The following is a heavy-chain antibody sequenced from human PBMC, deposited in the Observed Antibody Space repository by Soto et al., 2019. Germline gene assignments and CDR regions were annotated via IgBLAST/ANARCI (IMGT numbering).Heavy chain of an antibody. Sequence: QVQLQESGPGLVKPSQTLSLTCTVSGGSISSGDYYWSWIRQPPGKGLEWIGYIYYSGSTYYNPSLKRRGTRSVDPSKNQFSLKLSSVTAADTAVYYCARVAGYDSSGELDYWGQGTLVTVSS. CDR2: IYYSGST. V-gene: IGHV4-30-4*01. J-gene: IGHJ4*02. CDR1: GGSISSGDYY. CDR3: ARVAGYDSSGELDY. D-gene: IGHD3-22*01.